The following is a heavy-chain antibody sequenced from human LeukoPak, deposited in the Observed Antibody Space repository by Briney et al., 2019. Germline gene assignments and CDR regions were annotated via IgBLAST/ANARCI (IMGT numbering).Heavy chain of an antibody. CDR1: GGTFSSYA. V-gene: IGHV1-69*05. CDR3: AWGRQWRGVFMYYFDY. J-gene: IGHJ4*02. CDR2: IIPIFGTA. D-gene: IGHD3-10*01. Sequence: SVKVSCKASGGTFSSYAISWVRQAPGQGLEWMGGIIPIFGTANYAQKFQGRVTITTDESTSTAYMELSSLRSEDTAVYYCAWGRQWRGVFMYYFDYCGQGTLVTVSS.